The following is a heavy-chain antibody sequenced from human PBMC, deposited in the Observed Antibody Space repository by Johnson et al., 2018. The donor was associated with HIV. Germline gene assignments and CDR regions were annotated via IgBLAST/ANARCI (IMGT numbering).Heavy chain of an antibody. D-gene: IGHD3-16*02. V-gene: IGHV3-20*04. CDR3: ARDLVSLEDAFDI. J-gene: IGHJ3*02. CDR2: INWNGGSK. CDR1: GFTFDDYG. Sequence: VLLVESGGGVVRPGGSLRLSCAASGFTFDDYGMSWVRQAPGKGLEWVSGINWNGGSKGYGDSVKGRFTISRDNAKNSLYMQMNSLRAEDTAVYYCARDLVSLEDAFDIWGQGTMVTVSS.